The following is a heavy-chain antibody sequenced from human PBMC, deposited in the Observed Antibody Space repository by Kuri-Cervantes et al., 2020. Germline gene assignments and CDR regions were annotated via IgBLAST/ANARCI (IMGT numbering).Heavy chain of an antibody. CDR3: ARGSPTLSFDY. CDR2: ISYDGSNK. Sequence: GESLKISCAASGFTFSSYWMSWVRQAPGKGLEWVAVISYDGSNKYYADSVKGRFTISRDNSKNTLYLQMNSLRAEDTAVYYCARGSPTLSFDYWGQGTLVTVSS. J-gene: IGHJ4*02. V-gene: IGHV3-30-3*01. D-gene: IGHD3-16*01. CDR1: GFTFSSYW.